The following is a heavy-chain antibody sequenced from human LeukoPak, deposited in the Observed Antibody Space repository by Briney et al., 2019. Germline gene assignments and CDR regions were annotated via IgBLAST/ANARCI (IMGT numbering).Heavy chain of an antibody. D-gene: IGHD2-8*01. CDR2: IFSST. Sequence: GGSLRLSCTVSGFTVSSNSMSWVRQAPGKGLEWVSFIFSSTHYSDSVQGRFTVSRDNAKNSLYLQMNSLRAEDTAVYYCARNGLEANGYFDYWGQGTLVTVSS. CDR1: GFTVSSNS. CDR3: ARNGLEANGYFDY. V-gene: IGHV3-53*01. J-gene: IGHJ4*02.